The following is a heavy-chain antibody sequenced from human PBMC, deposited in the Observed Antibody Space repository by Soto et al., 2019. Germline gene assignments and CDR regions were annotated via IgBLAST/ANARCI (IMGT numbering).Heavy chain of an antibody. CDR3: AKEWVAGTLFY. Sequence: PGGSLRLSCIGSGFTFSNYAINWVRQTPGKGLEWVSVITGSGGYTHYADSVKGRFTISRDNSKDTLYLQMNGLRVEDTAVYYCAKEWVAGTLFYWGQGTRVTVSS. CDR2: ITGSGGYT. V-gene: IGHV3-23*01. J-gene: IGHJ4*02. D-gene: IGHD6-13*01. CDR1: GFTFSNYA.